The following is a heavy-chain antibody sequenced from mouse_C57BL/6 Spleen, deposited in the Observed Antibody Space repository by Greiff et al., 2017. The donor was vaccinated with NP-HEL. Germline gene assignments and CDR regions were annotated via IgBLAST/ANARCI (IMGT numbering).Heavy chain of an antibody. D-gene: IGHD1-1*01. CDR2: IYPGGGYT. V-gene: IGHV1-63*01. CDR3: ARRYLYAMDY. CDR1: GYTFTNYW. Sequence: VQLQQSGAELVRPGTSVKMSCKASGYTFTNYWIGWAKQRPGHGLEWIGDIYPGGGYTNYNEKFKGKATLTADKSSSTAYMQFSSLTSEDSAIYYCARRYLYAMDYWGQGTSVTVSS. J-gene: IGHJ4*01.